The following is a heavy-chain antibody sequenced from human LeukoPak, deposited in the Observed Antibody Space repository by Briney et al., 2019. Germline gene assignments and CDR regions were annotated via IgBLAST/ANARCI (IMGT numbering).Heavy chain of an antibody. Sequence: ASVTVSFKASGYTFTIYDINWVRQATGQGLEWMGWMNPNSGNTGYAQKFQGRVTITRNTSISTAYMELSSLRSEDTAVYYCARWTPLKLGIDAFDIWGQGTMVTVSS. V-gene: IGHV1-8*03. D-gene: IGHD7-27*01. CDR2: MNPNSGNT. J-gene: IGHJ3*02. CDR1: GYTFTIYD. CDR3: ARWTPLKLGIDAFDI.